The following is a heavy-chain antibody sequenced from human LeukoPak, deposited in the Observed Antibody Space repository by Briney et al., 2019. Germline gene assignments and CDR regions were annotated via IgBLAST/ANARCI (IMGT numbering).Heavy chain of an antibody. D-gene: IGHD3-10*01. CDR3: ARAMVRGVIRSYFEY. V-gene: IGHV3-53*01. J-gene: IGHJ4*02. CDR2: IYSSGST. CDR1: GFTVSSNY. Sequence: GGSLRLSCVASGFTVSSNYMTWVRQAPGKGLEWVSIIYSSGSTDYADSVKGRFTISRDNSKNTLYLQLNSLRDDDTAVYYCARAMVRGVIRSYFEYWGQGTLVTVSS.